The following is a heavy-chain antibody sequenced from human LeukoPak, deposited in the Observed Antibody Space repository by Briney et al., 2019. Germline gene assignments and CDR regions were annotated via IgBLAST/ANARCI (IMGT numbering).Heavy chain of an antibody. CDR1: GFIVNNND. V-gene: IGHV3-53*01. CDR2: IYSSGSK. CDR3: AREDCSGGNCYGDFAY. J-gene: IGHJ4*02. Sequence: PGGSLRLSCAASGFIVNNNDMSWVRQAPGKGLEWVSVIYSSGSKYYADSVRGRFTISRDKSNNTLFLQMNSLRAEDTAVYYCAREDCSGGNCYGDFAYWGQGTLVTVSS. D-gene: IGHD2-15*01.